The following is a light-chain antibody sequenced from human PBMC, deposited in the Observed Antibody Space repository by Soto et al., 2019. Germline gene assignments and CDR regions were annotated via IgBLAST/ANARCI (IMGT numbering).Light chain of an antibody. CDR1: QGIGST. CDR2: DTS. V-gene: IGKV3-15*01. Sequence: EILTSQSPSTVSVPKGEGATLSCRASQGIGSTLAWYQHKPGQTPRLLIYDTSTRATGVPARFSGSRSGTEFTLTINSLQSEEFAVYYCQRYNNWPLTFGGGTNVDIK. CDR3: QRYNNWPLT. J-gene: IGKJ4*01.